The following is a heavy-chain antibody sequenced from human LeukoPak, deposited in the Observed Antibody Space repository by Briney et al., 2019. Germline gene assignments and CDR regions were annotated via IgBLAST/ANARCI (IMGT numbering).Heavy chain of an antibody. D-gene: IGHD3-22*01. J-gene: IGHJ4*02. CDR3: ARHKYYYDRFDY. CDR2: IYYSGST. CDR1: GGSINSSSYY. Sequence: KPSETLSLTCTVSGGSINSSSYYWGWIRQPPGKGLEWIGSIYYSGSTYYNPSLKSRVTISVDTSKNQFSLKLSSVTAADTAVYYCARHKYYYDRFDYWGQGTLVTVSS. V-gene: IGHV4-39*01.